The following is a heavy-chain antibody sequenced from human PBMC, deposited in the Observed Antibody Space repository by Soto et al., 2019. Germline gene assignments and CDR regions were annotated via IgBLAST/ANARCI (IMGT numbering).Heavy chain of an antibody. V-gene: IGHV3-23*01. CDR1: GFTFSSYA. CDR2: ISGSGGST. Sequence: GGSLRLSCAASGFTFSSYAMSWVRQAPGKGLEWVSAISGSGGSTYYADSVKGRFTISRDNSKNTLYLQMNSLRAEDTAVYYCAKGQPRIAVAGVPFDYWGQGTLVTVYS. J-gene: IGHJ4*02. CDR3: AKGQPRIAVAGVPFDY. D-gene: IGHD6-19*01.